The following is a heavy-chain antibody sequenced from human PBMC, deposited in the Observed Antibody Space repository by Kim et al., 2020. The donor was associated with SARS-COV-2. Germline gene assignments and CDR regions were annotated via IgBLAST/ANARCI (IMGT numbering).Heavy chain of an antibody. D-gene: IGHD5-12*01. CDR2: ISYDGSNK. J-gene: IGHJ4*02. CDR1: GFTFISYA. Sequence: GGSLRLSFAASGFTFISYAMHWVRQAPGKGLEWVAVISYDGSNKYYADSVKGRFTMSRDNSKNTLYLQMNSLRAEDTALYYCARPGYSGYECYFDYWGQG. CDR3: ARPGYSGYECYFDY. V-gene: IGHV3-30-3*01.